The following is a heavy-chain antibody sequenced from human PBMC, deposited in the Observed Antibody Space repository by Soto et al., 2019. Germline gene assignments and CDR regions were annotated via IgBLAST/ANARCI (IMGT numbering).Heavy chain of an antibody. CDR1: AGSISTTNW. D-gene: IGHD3-10*01. CDR3: ATSSGSAYGLGV. V-gene: IGHV4-4*02. CDR2: IYHTGTT. J-gene: IGHJ6*02. Sequence: SETLSLTCAVSAGSISTTNWYVWVRQPPGMGLEWIGEIYHTGTTTYNPSLKSRVTMSVDTSKSQFSLRLSFVTAADTAVYYCATSSGSAYGLGVWGPGATVTVSS.